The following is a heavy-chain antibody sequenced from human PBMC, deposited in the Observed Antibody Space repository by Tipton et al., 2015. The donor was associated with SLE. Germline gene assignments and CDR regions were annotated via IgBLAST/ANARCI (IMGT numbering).Heavy chain of an antibody. CDR3: AGWAMTTTM. CDR2: ISEDGSQT. V-gene: IGHV3-7*01. J-gene: IGHJ4*02. Sequence: LSLTCSVSGTSISNYYWGWIRQAPGKGLEWVAHISEDGSQTYYADSAKGRFTISRDNAWNSVSLQMRSLRAEDTALYYCAGWAMTTTMWGQGILVTVSS. CDR1: GTSISNYY. D-gene: IGHD4-11*01.